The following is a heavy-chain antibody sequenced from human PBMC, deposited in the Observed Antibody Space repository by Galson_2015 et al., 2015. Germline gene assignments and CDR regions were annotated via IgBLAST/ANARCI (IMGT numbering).Heavy chain of an antibody. CDR2: IIPIFGTA. J-gene: IGHJ4*02. D-gene: IGHD4-17*01. V-gene: IGHV1-69*13. CDR3: ARSRATVTTFDY. CDR1: GGTFSSYA. Sequence: SVKVSCKASGGTFSSYAISWVRQAPGQGLEWMGGIIPIFGTANYAQKFQGRVTITADESTSTAYMELSSLRSEDTAVYYCARSRATVTTFDYWGQGTLVTVSS.